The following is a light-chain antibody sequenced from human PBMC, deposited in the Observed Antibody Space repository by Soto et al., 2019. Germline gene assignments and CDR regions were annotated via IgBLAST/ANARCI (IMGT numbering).Light chain of an antibody. CDR2: DDV. CDR1: SIGSKS. J-gene: IGLJ2*01. CDR3: QVWDSDSAHVV. Sequence: SYELTQSPSVSVAPGQTARVTCGGNSIGSKSVHWYQQKSGQSPVLVVYDDVDRPSGIPERFSGSNSGNTATLTISRVEAEDEADYYCQVWDSDSAHVVFGGGTKLTVL. V-gene: IGLV3-21*02.